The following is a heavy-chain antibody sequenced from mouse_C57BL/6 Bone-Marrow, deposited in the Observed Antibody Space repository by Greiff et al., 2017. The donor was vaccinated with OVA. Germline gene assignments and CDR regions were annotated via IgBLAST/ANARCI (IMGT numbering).Heavy chain of an antibody. J-gene: IGHJ3*01. CDR3: ARGGYLFAY. Sequence: EVKLMESEGGLVQPGSSMKLSCTASGFTFSDYYMAWVRQVPEKGLEWVANINYDGSSTYYLDSLKSRFIISRDNAKNILYLQMSSLKSEDTATYYCARGGYLFAYWGQGTLVTVSA. CDR2: INYDGSST. CDR1: GFTFSDYY. D-gene: IGHD5-1-1*01. V-gene: IGHV5-16*01.